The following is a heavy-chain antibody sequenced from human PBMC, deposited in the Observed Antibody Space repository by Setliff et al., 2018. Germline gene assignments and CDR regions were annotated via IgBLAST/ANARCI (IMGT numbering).Heavy chain of an antibody. Sequence: GGSLRLSCIMSGFSAASGFTFSSSGMHWVRQAPGKGLEWVTFIRNDGSSQYYADSVQGRFTVSRDNSRNTLYLDMNSLRAEDTAIYYCLKGGWGATFHSWGQGTLVTVSS. CDR3: LKGGWGATFHS. D-gene: IGHD1-26*01. CDR1: GFTFSSSG. J-gene: IGHJ5*01. CDR2: IRNDGSSQ. V-gene: IGHV3-30*02.